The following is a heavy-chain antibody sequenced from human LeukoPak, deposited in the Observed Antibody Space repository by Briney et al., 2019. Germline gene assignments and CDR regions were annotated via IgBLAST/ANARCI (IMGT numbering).Heavy chain of an antibody. Sequence: SETLSLTCAVYGGSFSGYYWSWIRQPPGKGLEWIGEINHSGSTYYNPSLKSRVTISVDRSKNQFSLKLSSVTAADTAVYYCARVPGVSTWFDPWGQGTLVTVSS. D-gene: IGHD3-3*01. V-gene: IGHV4-34*01. CDR1: GGSFSGYY. CDR3: ARVPGVSTWFDP. CDR2: INHSGST. J-gene: IGHJ5*02.